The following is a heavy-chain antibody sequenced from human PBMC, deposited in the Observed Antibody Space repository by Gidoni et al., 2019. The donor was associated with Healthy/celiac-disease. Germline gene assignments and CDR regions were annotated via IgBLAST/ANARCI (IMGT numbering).Heavy chain of an antibody. CDR2: FDPEEGEP. J-gene: IGHJ4*02. V-gene: IGHV1-24*01. Sequence: QVKLVQYGAEVKKPGASVTVSGEISGYTLTDFSRHGVRQAPGKGLEWMGGFDPEEGEPIYAQKFQGRVTMTEDTSTDTAYMELSSLRSEDTAVYYCATDPDQGFDYWGQGTLVTVSS. CDR1: GYTLTDFS. CDR3: ATDPDQGFDY.